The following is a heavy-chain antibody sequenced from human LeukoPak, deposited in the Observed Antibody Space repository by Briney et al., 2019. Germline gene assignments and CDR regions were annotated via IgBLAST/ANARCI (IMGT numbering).Heavy chain of an antibody. J-gene: IGHJ4*02. CDR3: ARSEINDYMNY. V-gene: IGHV4-38-2*02. D-gene: IGHD4-11*01. Sequence: PSETLSLTCSVSGYSIRSGYHWAWIRQPPGKGLEWIGSINYSEKPYYNPSLKSRVTISVDTSKNQFSLKMTSVTAADTAFYFCARSEINDYMNYWGQGMPVTVSS. CDR1: GYSIRSGYH. CDR2: INYSEKP.